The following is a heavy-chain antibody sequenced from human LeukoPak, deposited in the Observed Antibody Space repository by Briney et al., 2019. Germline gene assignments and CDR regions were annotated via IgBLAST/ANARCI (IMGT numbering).Heavy chain of an antibody. J-gene: IGHJ4*02. Sequence: GRSLRLSCAASGFTFSSYAMHWVRQAPGKGLEWVAVIWYDGSKKFYADSVKGRFTISRDDSKNTLYLQMDSLRAEDTAVYYCARDNTSYFDFWGQGTLVTVSS. CDR1: GFTFSSYA. CDR2: IWYDGSKK. CDR3: ARDNTSYFDF. V-gene: IGHV3-33*08.